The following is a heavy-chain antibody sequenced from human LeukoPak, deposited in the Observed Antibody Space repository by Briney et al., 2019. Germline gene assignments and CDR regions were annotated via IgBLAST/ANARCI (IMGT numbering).Heavy chain of an antibody. V-gene: IGHV1-2*02. J-gene: IGHJ4*02. CDR1: GYTFTGYY. D-gene: IGHD2-21*01. CDR3: AKRGGALSD. CDR2: MNPNNGDT. Sequence: ASVQVSCKASGYTFTGYYIHWVRQVPGQGLEWMGWMNPNNGDTKSAPEFQGRVAMTRVTSINTAYMEMTGLTPADTAIYYCAKRGGALSDWGQGTPVTVTS.